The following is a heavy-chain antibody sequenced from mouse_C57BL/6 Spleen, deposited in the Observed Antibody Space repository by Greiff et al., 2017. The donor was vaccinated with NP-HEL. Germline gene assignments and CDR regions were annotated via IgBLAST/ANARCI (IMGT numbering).Heavy chain of an antibody. CDR1: GYTFTDYY. D-gene: IGHD1-1*01. CDR2: INPNNGGT. CDR3: ARCYYGSSFDY. Sequence: EVKLQQSGPELVKPGASVKISCKASGYTFTDYYMNWVKQSHGKSLEWIGDINPNNGGTSYNQKFKGKATLTVDKSSSTAYMELRSLTSEDSAVYYCARCYYGSSFDYWGQGTTLTVSS. V-gene: IGHV1-26*01. J-gene: IGHJ2*01.